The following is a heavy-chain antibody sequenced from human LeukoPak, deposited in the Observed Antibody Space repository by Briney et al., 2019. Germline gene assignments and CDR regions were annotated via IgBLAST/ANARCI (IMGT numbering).Heavy chain of an antibody. CDR2: IGTAGDT. CDR3: ARGVNGYSSSWYEYSYDY. D-gene: IGHD6-13*01. V-gene: IGHV3-13*01. J-gene: IGHJ4*02. Sequence: AGGSLRLSCAASGFTFGSYDMHWVRHATGKGLEWVSAIGTAGDTYYPGSVKGRFTISRENAKNSLYLQMNSLRAGDTAVYYCARGVNGYSSSWYEYSYDYWGQGTLVTVSS. CDR1: GFTFGSYD.